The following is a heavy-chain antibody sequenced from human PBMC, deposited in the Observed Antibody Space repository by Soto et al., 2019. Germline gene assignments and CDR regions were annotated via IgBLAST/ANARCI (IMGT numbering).Heavy chain of an antibody. Sequence: ESLKISCKGSGYSFTSNWIAWVRQLPGKCLEWMGIIFPSDSDTTYSPSLQGQVTISADKSISTAYLQWSSLKASDTAMYYCTRIDSRRYPYWGQGTLVTVSS. J-gene: IGHJ4*02. V-gene: IGHV5-51*01. CDR2: IFPSDSDT. CDR3: TRIDSRRYPY. CDR1: GYSFTSNW. D-gene: IGHD2-2*02.